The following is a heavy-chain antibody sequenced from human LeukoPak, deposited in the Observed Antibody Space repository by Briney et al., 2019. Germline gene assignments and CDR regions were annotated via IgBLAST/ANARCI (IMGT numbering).Heavy chain of an antibody. V-gene: IGHV3-64*01. CDR2: ISIHGGDT. CDR3: ARVLRDASGYYDY. Sequence: QPGGSLVLSCAASGFTFSSYAMHWVRQAPGKGLEYVSAISIHGGDTYYANSVKGRFTISRDNSKNTLYLQMGSLRAEDMAVYYCARVLRDASGYYDYWGQGTLVTVSS. CDR1: GFTFSSYA. D-gene: IGHD3-22*01. J-gene: IGHJ4*02.